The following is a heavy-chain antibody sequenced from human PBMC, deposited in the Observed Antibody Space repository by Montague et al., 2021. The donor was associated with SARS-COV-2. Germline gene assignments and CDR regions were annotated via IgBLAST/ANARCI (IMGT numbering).Heavy chain of an antibody. CDR3: ARSESPSYSSSPFDS. CDR1: GGYISSGGYY. D-gene: IGHD6-13*01. CDR2: IYYSGST. Sequence: TLSLTCIVSGGYISSGGYYWSWIRQHPEKGLEWIGYIYYSGSTYYNPSLKSRLSISLATSKNHFSLRLSSVTAADTAVYYCARSESPSYSSSPFDSWGQGTRVTVSS. J-gene: IGHJ4*02. V-gene: IGHV4-31*03.